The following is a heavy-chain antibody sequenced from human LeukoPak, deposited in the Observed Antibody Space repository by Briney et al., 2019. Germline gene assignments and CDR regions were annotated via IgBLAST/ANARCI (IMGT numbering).Heavy chain of an antibody. D-gene: IGHD3-22*01. CDR1: GFTFSTYW. CDR3: ARAPSEIGGYYPEYFRH. CDR2: IKSDGGT. V-gene: IGHV3-74*01. J-gene: IGHJ1*01. Sequence: GGSLRLSCAASGFTFSTYWMHWVRHAPGKGLVWVSRIKSDGGTNYADSVRGRFTISRDNAKKTVSLQMNSMRPEDTGVYYCARAPSEIGGYYPEYFRHWGQGTLVTVSS.